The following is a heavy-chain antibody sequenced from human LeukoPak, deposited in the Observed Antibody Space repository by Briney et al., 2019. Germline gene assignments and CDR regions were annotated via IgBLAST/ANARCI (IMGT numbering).Heavy chain of an antibody. CDR2: ISPYNGNT. CDR3: ARDQYDSVWGNYRPYFDY. J-gene: IGHJ4*02. V-gene: IGHV1-18*04. Sequence: ASVKVSCKASGYTFTSYGISWVRQAPGQGLEWMGSISPYNGNTKYAENLQGRVIMTTDTSTRTAYMELRSLRSDDTAVFYCARDQYDSVWGNYRPYFDYWGQGTLVTVSS. D-gene: IGHD3-16*02. CDR1: GYTFTSYG.